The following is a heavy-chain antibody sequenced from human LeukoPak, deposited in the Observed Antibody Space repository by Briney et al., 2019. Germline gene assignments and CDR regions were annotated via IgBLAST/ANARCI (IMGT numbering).Heavy chain of an antibody. V-gene: IGHV4-4*07. CDR2: IYTSGST. D-gene: IGHD3-10*01. Sequence: SETLSLTCTVSGGSISSYYWSWIRQPAGKGLEWIGRIYTSGSTNYNPSLKSRVTISVDTSKNQFSLKLSSVTAADTAVYYCARDRGYYGSEKGFDYWGQGTLVTVSS. CDR3: ARDRGYYGSEKGFDY. J-gene: IGHJ4*02. CDR1: GGSISSYY.